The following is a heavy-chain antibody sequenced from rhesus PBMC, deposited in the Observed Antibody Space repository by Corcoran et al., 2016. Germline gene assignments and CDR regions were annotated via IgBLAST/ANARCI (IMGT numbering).Heavy chain of an antibody. D-gene: IGHD2-27*01. CDR2: IGGSSGST. Sequence: QVQLQESGPGLVKPSETLSLTCAVPGGSLSGYYWNWIRQPPGKGLEWIGYIGGSSGSTYSNPSLKSRVTISTATSKNQFSLKLSSVTAADTAVYYCARILEYCSGIYCYIFDYWGQGVLVTVSS. CDR1: GGSLSGYY. V-gene: IGHV4-165*02. CDR3: ARILEYCSGIYCYIFDY. J-gene: IGHJ4*01.